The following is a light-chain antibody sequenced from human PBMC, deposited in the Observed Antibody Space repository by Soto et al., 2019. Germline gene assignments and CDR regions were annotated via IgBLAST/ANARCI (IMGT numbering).Light chain of an antibody. V-gene: IGLV2-14*01. CDR3: SSYTITNTPYV. J-gene: IGLJ1*01. CDR2: EVS. Sequence: QSALTQPASVSGSPGQSITISCTGTSSDVGGYHYVSWFQQHPGKAPKLIIYEVSNRPSGVSNRFSGSKSGNTASLTISGLQAEDEADFYCSSYTITNTPYVFGTGTKLTVL. CDR1: SSDVGGYHY.